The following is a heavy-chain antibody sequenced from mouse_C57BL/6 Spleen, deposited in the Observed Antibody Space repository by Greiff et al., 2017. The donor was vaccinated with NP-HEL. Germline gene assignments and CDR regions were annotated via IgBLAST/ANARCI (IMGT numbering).Heavy chain of an antibody. J-gene: IGHJ2*01. CDR1: GFTFSSYA. Sequence: EVKVEESGGGLVKPGGSLKLSCAASGFTFSSYAMSWVRQTPEKRLEWVATISDGGSYTYYPDNVKGRFTISRDNAKNNLYLQMSHLKSEDTAMYYCARRAYYFDYWGQGTTLTVSS. CDR2: ISDGGSYT. V-gene: IGHV5-4*03. CDR3: ARRAYYFDY.